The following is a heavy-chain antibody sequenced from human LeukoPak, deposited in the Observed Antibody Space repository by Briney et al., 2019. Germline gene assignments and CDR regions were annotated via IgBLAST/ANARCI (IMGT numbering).Heavy chain of an antibody. J-gene: IGHJ5*02. CDR2: INAGNGNT. Sequence: GASVKVSCKASGYTFTSYAMHWVRQAPGQRLEWMGWINAGNGNTKYSQKFQGRATITRDTSASTAYMDLSSLRSEDTAVYYCARDPTYYCGSGIWDQTGKGGWFDPWGQGTLVTVSS. D-gene: IGHD3-10*01. CDR1: GYTFTSYA. CDR3: ARDPTYYCGSGIWDQTGKGGWFDP. V-gene: IGHV1-3*01.